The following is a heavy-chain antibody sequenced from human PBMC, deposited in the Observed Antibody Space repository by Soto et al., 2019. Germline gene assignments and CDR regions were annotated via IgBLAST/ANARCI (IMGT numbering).Heavy chain of an antibody. Sequence: GGSLRLSCAASGFTFSDAWMSWVRQVPGKGLEWVGRIKSKTDGGTTDYAAPVKGRSTISRDDSKNTLFLQMNSLKTEDTAVYYCTTSYSSGWPDTFDYWGQGTLVTVSS. CDR1: GFTFSDAW. J-gene: IGHJ4*02. CDR3: TTSYSSGWPDTFDY. D-gene: IGHD6-19*01. V-gene: IGHV3-15*01. CDR2: IKSKTDGGTT.